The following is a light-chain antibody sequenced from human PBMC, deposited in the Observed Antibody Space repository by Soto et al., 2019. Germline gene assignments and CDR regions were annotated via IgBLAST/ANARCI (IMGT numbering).Light chain of an antibody. CDR2: KAS. CDR1: QTISSW. CDR3: QQSYSTSIT. Sequence: DIQMPQSPSTLSGSVGDRVTITCRASQTISSWLAWYQQKPGKAPKLLIYKASTLKSGVPSRFSGSGSGTEFTLTISSLQPDDFATYYCQQSYSTSITFGQGTRLEIK. V-gene: IGKV1-5*03. J-gene: IGKJ5*01.